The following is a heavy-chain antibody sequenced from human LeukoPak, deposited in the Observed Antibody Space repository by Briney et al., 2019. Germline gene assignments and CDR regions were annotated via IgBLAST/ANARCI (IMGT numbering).Heavy chain of an antibody. CDR2: IRSNSGGI. D-gene: IGHD3-16*01. J-gene: IGHJ4*02. CDR1: GFIFDHYA. Sequence: PGGSLRLSCVASGFIFDHYAMHWVRQAPGKGLEWVSGIRSNSGGIDYADSVKGRFTISRDNAKNSLYLQMNSLRAEDTAFYYCAKESLYDDLDYWGQGILVTVSS. V-gene: IGHV3-9*01. CDR3: AKESLYDDLDY.